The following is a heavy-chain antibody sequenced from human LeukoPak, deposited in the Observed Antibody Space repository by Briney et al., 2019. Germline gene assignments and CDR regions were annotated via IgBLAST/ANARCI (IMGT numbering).Heavy chain of an antibody. J-gene: IGHJ4*02. CDR1: GYTFTGYY. CDR2: INPNSGGT. V-gene: IGHV1-2*02. D-gene: IGHD5-18*01. CDR3: ARDHLTKPNTAMVVGSIDY. Sequence: GASVKVSCKASGYTFTGYYMHWVRQAPGQGLEWMGWINPNSGGTNYAQKFQGRVTMTRDTSISTAYMELSRLRSDDTAVYYCARDHLTKPNTAMVVGSIDYWGQGTLVTVSS.